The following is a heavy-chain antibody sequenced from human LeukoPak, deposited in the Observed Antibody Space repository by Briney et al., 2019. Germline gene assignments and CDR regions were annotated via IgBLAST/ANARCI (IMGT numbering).Heavy chain of an antibody. D-gene: IGHD4-23*01. Sequence: GGSLRLSCVASGFPFSSYWMTWVRQAPGKGLEWVSYISSSSSTIYYADSVKGRFTISRDNAKNSLYLQMNSLRDEDTAVYYCARDRAVVTDSYGMDVWGQGTTVTVSS. V-gene: IGHV3-48*02. J-gene: IGHJ6*02. CDR3: ARDRAVVTDSYGMDV. CDR1: GFPFSSYW. CDR2: ISSSSSTI.